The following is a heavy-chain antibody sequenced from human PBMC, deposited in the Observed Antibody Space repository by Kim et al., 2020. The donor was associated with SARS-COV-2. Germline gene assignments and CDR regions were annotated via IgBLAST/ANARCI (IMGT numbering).Heavy chain of an antibody. CDR2: IHYSGNT. V-gene: IGHV4-31*03. CDR1: GDSISRGGFY. Sequence: SETLSLTCTVSGDSISRGGFYWSWIRQQPAKGLEWIGNIHYSGNTFDNPSLKSRVTISLDTSKNQFSLNLNSVTAADTAVYYCARHGSGSYYKHHNGVDV. D-gene: IGHD3-10*01. CDR3: ARHGSGSYYKHHNGVDV. J-gene: IGHJ6*01.